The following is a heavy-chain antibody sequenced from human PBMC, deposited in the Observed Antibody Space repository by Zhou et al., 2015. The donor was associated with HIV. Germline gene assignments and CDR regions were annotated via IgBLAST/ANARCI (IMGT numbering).Heavy chain of an antibody. D-gene: IGHD3-22*01. CDR1: GDIFSKFV. J-gene: IGHJ4*02. V-gene: IGHV1-69*01. CDR3: ARDWGYYYDSSGRYYFDY. Sequence: QVQLVQSGAELRRPGSSVKVSCKASGDIFSKFVITWVRQAPGQGLEWMGGIIPMFGTPNYAQKFQGRVTITADESTSTAYMELSSLRSEDTAVYYCARDWGYYYDSSGRYYFDYWGQGTLVTVSS. CDR2: IIPMFGTP.